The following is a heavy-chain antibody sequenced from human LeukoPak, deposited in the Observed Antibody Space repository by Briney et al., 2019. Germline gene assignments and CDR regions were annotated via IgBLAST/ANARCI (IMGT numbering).Heavy chain of an antibody. J-gene: IGHJ4*02. V-gene: IGHV3-21*01. CDR3: ARGFGEFFDY. Sequence: GGSLRLSCAASGFTFSSYNMNWVRQAPGKGLEWVSSISTSSSYIYYADPVKGRFTISRDNARNSLYLQMNSPRAEDTAVYYYARGFGEFFDYWGQGTLVTVSS. D-gene: IGHD3-10*01. CDR2: ISTSSSYI. CDR1: GFTFSSYN.